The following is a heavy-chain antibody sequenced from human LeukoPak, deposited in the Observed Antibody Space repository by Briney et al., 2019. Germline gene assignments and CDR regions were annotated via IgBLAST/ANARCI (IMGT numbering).Heavy chain of an antibody. V-gene: IGHV1-69*01. CDR3: ATRGVRGYSGYDLAYYFDY. CDR1: GGTFSSYA. D-gene: IGHD5-12*01. Sequence: ASVKVSCKASGGTFSSYAISWVRQAPGQGLEWRGGIIPIFGTANYAQKFQGRVTITSDESTSTAYMELSSLRSEDTAVYYCATRGVRGYSGYDLAYYFDYWGQGTLVTVSS. CDR2: IIPIFGTA. J-gene: IGHJ4*02.